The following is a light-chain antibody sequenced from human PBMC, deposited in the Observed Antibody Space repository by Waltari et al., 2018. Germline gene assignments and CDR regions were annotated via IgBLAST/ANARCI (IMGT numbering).Light chain of an antibody. J-gene: IGKJ2*01. CDR1: QSVSSY. CDR3: QQRSNWPPHYT. CDR2: DQS. Sequence: EIVLTQSPATLSLSPGERATLSCRASQSVSSYLAWYQQKPGQAPRLPIDDQSNRATGIPARFSGSGAGIDFTRTISSLEPEDFAVYYCQQRSNWPPHYTFGQGTKLEIK. V-gene: IGKV3-11*01.